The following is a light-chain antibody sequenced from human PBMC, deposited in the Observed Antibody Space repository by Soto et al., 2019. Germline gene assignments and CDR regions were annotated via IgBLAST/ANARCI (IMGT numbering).Light chain of an antibody. CDR1: QSLSSN. J-gene: IGKJ4*01. V-gene: IGKV3-15*01. CDR3: HQYNDWPLT. Sequence: EIIRTQSPTTLSVSPGERATLSCRARQSLSSNYLAWYQHKPGQAPRLLIYGASTRATGIPARFSGSGSGTDFSLTISSLQSEDFAVYYCHQYNDWPLTFGGGTKVEIK. CDR2: GAS.